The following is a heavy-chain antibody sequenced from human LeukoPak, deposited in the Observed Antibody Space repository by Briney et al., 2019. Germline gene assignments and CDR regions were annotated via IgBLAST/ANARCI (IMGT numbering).Heavy chain of an antibody. V-gene: IGHV1-8*01. CDR1: GYTFTSYD. J-gene: IGHJ4*02. Sequence: GASVKVSCKASGYTFTSYDIHWVRQDPGQGLEYLGWMNPNRGTTGYTQKFQGRLIMTRDTSISTAYMELSSLRSEDTAVYYCARGGGFSFGSQRYYQLSNWGQGTLVTVSS. CDR3: ARGGGFSFGSQRYYQLSN. CDR2: MNPNRGTT. D-gene: IGHD3-10*01.